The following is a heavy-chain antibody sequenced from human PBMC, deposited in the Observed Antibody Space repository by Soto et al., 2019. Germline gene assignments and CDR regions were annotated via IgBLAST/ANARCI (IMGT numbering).Heavy chain of an antibody. J-gene: IGHJ4*02. CDR3: ARVRGGGSEYFFDY. V-gene: IGHV1-46*01. CDR2: INPSGGTT. CDR1: GYTFTRYN. Sequence: ASVKVSCKASGYTFTRYNVHWVRQAPGQGLEWMAIINPSGGTTYYVQKFEGRVTLTTDTSTSTVYMELSSLRSDDTAVYYCARVRGGGSEYFFDYWGQGTLVTVYS. D-gene: IGHD2-15*01.